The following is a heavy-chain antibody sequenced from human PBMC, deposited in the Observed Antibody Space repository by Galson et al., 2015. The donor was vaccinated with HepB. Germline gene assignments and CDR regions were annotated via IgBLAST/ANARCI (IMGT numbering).Heavy chain of an antibody. D-gene: IGHD1-7*01. Sequence: SVKVSCKASGGTFSSYAISWVRQAPGQGLEWMGGIIPIFGTANYAQKFQGRVTITADESTCTAYMELSSLRSEDTAVYYCAVWGRNWNYGASQVWGQGTLVTVSS. V-gene: IGHV1-69*13. J-gene: IGHJ4*02. CDR1: GGTFSSYA. CDR2: IIPIFGTA. CDR3: AVWGRNWNYGASQV.